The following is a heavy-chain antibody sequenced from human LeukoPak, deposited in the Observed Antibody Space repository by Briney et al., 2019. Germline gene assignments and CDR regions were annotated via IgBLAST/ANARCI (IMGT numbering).Heavy chain of an antibody. J-gene: IGHJ3*02. CDR2: ISSSGSTI. D-gene: IGHD4-23*01. CDR1: GFTFSSYE. Sequence: GGSLRLSCAASGFTFSSYEVNWVRQAPGKGLEWVSYISSSGSTIYYADSVKGRFTISRDNAKNSLYLQMNSLRAEDTAVYYCARDTDYGGAFDIWGQGTMVTVSS. V-gene: IGHV3-48*03. CDR3: ARDTDYGGAFDI.